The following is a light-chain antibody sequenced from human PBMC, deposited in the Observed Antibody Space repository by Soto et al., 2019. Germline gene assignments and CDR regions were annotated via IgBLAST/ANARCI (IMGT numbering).Light chain of an antibody. V-gene: IGKV3-20*01. CDR3: QKYDTSPIT. J-gene: IGKJ5*01. Sequence: EIVLTQSPGRLCLSPGERASLSCGASQSISSSFLAWYQQKPGQAPRLLIYGASSRATGIPDRFSGTGSETDFTLTTSRLEPEDFAVYYCQKYDTSPITCGQGTRREIK. CDR1: QSISSSF. CDR2: GAS.